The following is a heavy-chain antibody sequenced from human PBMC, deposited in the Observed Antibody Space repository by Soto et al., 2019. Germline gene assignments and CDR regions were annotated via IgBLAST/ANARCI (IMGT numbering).Heavy chain of an antibody. CDR3: AHITSLHFYGSGSYYPNWIDP. J-gene: IGHJ5*02. Sequence: SGPTLVKPTQTLTLTCTFSGFSLSTSGVGVGWIRQPPGKALEWLALIYWDDDKRYSPSLKSRLTITKDTSKNQVVLTMTNMDPVDTATYYCAHITSLHFYGSGSYYPNWIDPSGQATLVTGSS. D-gene: IGHD3-10*01. CDR2: IYWDDDK. CDR1: GFSLSTSGVG. V-gene: IGHV2-5*02.